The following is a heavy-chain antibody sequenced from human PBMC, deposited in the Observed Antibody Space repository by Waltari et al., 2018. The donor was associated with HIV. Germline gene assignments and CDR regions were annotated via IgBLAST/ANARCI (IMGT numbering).Heavy chain of an antibody. Sequence: QVQLVQSGAEVPKPGASVKVSCKASGGNFMSYSINWVRQAPGQGLEWVGRVIPMLDKAQYAEKMQGRVTITADKSTNTAYMELRSLRLEDTGVYFCASARETMGVDFEFWGQGTLVTFSS. CDR3: ASARETMGVDFEF. V-gene: IGHV1-69*02. D-gene: IGHD3-10*01. J-gene: IGHJ4*02. CDR1: GGNFMSYS. CDR2: VIPMLDKA.